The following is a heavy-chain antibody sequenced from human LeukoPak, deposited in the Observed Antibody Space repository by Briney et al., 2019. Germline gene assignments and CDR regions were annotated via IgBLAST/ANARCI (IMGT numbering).Heavy chain of an antibody. J-gene: IGHJ5*02. CDR2: INPSGGST. CDR1: GYTFTSYY. Sequence: ASVKVSCKASGYTFTSYYIHWVRQAPGQGLEWMGIINPSGGSTSYAQKFQGRVTMTRDTSTSTVYMEPSSLRSEDTAVYYCARGDTVTTYGMSWFDPWGQGTLVTVSS. D-gene: IGHD4-17*01. CDR3: ARGDTVTTYGMSWFDP. V-gene: IGHV1-46*01.